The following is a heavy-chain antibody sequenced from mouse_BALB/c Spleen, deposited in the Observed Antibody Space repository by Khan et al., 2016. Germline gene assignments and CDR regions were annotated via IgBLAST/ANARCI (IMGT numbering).Heavy chain of an antibody. J-gene: IGHJ4*01. D-gene: IGHD2-13*01. V-gene: IGHV9-3*02. Sequence: QIQLVQSGPELKKPGETVKISCKASGYTFTNYGMNWVKQAPGKGLKWMGWINTNTGEPTYAEEFKGRFAFSLETSASTAYLQINNLKNEDTATYVWARTSDYPNYTMDDGGQGTSVTVSS. CDR3: ARTSDYPNYTMDD. CDR2: INTNTGEP. CDR1: GYTFTNYG.